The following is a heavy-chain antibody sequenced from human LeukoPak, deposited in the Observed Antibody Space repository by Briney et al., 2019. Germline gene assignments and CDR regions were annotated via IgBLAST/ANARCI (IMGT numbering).Heavy chain of an antibody. V-gene: IGHV3-23*01. CDR3: AKGGLYYYDSSGYSDY. D-gene: IGHD3-22*01. CDR2: ISGSGGST. CDR1: GFTFSSYW. Sequence: GGSLRLSCAASGFTFSSYWMSWVRQAPGKGLEWVSGISGSGGSTYYADSVKGRFTISRDNSKNTLYLQMNSLRAEDTAVYYCAKGGLYYYDSSGYSDYWGQGTLVTVSS. J-gene: IGHJ4*02.